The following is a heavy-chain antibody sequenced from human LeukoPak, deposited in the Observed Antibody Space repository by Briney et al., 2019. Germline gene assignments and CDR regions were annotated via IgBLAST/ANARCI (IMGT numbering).Heavy chain of an antibody. D-gene: IGHD6-13*01. CDR2: INPNSGGT. Sequence: GASVKVSCKASGYTFTGYYMHWVRQAPGQGLEWMGWINPNSGGTNYAQKFQGRVTMTRDTSISTAYMELSSLRSEDTAVYYCARGRRGAAAAYYYYMDVWGKGTTVTISS. V-gene: IGHV1-2*02. J-gene: IGHJ6*03. CDR1: GYTFTGYY. CDR3: ARGRRGAAAAYYYYMDV.